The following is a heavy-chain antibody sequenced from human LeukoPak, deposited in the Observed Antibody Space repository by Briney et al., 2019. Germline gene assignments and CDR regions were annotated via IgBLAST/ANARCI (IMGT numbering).Heavy chain of an antibody. CDR2: SSNSGDSR. D-gene: IGHD1-26*01. Sequence: GGSLRLSYVVSGFSFSDYEMAWVRQAPGMGLEWISYSSNSGDSRRYADAVKGRFAISRGNAKNSVSLQMNSLRADDTGLYFCAGGPQYSGSYGDWGQGTLVTVSS. J-gene: IGHJ4*02. CDR3: AGGPQYSGSYGD. CDR1: GFSFSDYE. V-gene: IGHV3-48*03.